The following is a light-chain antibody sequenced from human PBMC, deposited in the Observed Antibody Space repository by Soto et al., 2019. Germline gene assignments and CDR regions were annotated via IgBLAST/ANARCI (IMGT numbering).Light chain of an antibody. CDR2: AAS. Sequence: DIQMTQSPSSLSASVGDRVTITCRTSQSFSNYLNWYQQKLGRAPKLLIYAASSLQSGVPSRFSGSGSGTDITLTISSLQPEDFATYYCQQSYTIPYTFGQGTKLEI. CDR3: QQSYTIPYT. J-gene: IGKJ2*01. V-gene: IGKV1-39*01. CDR1: QSFSNY.